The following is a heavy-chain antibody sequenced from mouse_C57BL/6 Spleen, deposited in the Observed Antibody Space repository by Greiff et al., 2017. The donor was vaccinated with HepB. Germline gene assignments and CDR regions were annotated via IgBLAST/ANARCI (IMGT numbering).Heavy chain of an antibody. CDR1: GYTFTSYT. V-gene: IGHV1-4*01. D-gene: IGHD2-3*01. CDR3: ARWDMGDGYSRFAY. Sequence: VQLVESGAELARPGASVKMSCKASGYTFTSYTMHWVKQRPGQGLEWIGYINPSSGYTKYNQKFKDKATLTADKSSSTAYMQLSSLTSEDSAVYYCARWDMGDGYSRFAYWGQGTLVTVSA. J-gene: IGHJ3*01. CDR2: INPSSGYT.